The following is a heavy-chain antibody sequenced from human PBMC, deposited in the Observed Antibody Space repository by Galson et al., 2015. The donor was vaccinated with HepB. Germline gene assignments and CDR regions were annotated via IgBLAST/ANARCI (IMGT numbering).Heavy chain of an antibody. Sequence: ETLSLTCTVSGGSISSSSYYWGWIRQPPGKGLEWIGSIYYSGSTYYNPSLKSRVTISVDTSKNQFSLKLSSVTAADTAVYYCASSVGIAAAENKVAYWGQGTLVTVSS. J-gene: IGHJ4*02. CDR3: ASSVGIAAAENKVAY. V-gene: IGHV4-39*01. CDR2: IYYSGST. D-gene: IGHD6-13*01. CDR1: GGSISSSSYY.